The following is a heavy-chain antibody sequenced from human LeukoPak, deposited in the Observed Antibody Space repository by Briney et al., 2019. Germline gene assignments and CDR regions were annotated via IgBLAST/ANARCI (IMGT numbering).Heavy chain of an antibody. D-gene: IGHD3-10*01. J-gene: IGHJ4*02. CDR2: INSDGSST. CDR3: ARRRVTVVRGVDITSYYFDY. Sequence: GGSLRLSCAASGFTFSSYWMHWVRQAPGRGLVWVSHINSDGSSTTYADSVKGRFTISRDNAKNFLFLQMNSLRAEDTALYYCARRRVTVVRGVDITSYYFDYWGQGTLVTVSS. CDR1: GFTFSSYW. V-gene: IGHV3-74*01.